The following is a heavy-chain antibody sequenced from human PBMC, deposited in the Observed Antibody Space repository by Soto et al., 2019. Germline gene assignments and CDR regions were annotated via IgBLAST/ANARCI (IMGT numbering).Heavy chain of an antibody. J-gene: IGHJ3*02. D-gene: IGHD3-22*01. V-gene: IGHV4-30-4*01. CDR2: IYYSGSA. Sequence: TLSLTCTVSGGSISSGDYYWSWIRQPPGKGLEWIGYIYYSGSAYYNPSLKSRVTISVDTSKNQFSLKLSSVTAADTAVYYCARAGRDSSGYYRQADAFDIWGQGTMVTVSS. CDR3: ARAGRDSSGYYRQADAFDI. CDR1: GGSISSGDYY.